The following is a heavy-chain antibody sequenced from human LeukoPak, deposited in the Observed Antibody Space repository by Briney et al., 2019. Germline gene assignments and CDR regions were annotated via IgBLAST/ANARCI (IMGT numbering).Heavy chain of an antibody. CDR2: ISAYNGNT. D-gene: IGHD3-10*01. J-gene: IGHJ5*02. V-gene: IGHV1-18*01. Sequence: ASVKVSCKASGYTFTSYGISWVRQAPGQGLEWMGWISAYNGNTNYAQKLQGRVTMATDTSTSTAYMELRSLRSDDTAVYYCARQLCGSGSYHPDPWGQGTLVTVSS. CDR3: ARQLCGSGSYHPDP. CDR1: GYTFTSYG.